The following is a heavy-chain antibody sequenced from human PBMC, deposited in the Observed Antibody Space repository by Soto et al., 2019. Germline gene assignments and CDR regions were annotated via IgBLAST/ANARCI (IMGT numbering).Heavy chain of an antibody. V-gene: IGHV5-51*01. CDR2: IYPGDSDT. CDR1: GYSFTSYW. CDR3: AREGLVLAPSTVNSDHYYYAMDV. D-gene: IGHD3-3*02. Sequence: GESLKICCKGSGYSFTSYWIGWVRQMPGKGLEWMGIIYPGDSDTRYSPSFQGQVTISADKSISTAYLQWSSLKASDTAVYYCAREGLVLAPSTVNSDHYYYAMDVWGQGTTVTVSS. J-gene: IGHJ6*02.